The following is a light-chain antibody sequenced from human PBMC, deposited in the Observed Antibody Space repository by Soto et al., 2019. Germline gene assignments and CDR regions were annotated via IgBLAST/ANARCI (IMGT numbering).Light chain of an antibody. CDR2: DVS. J-gene: IGLJ1*01. Sequence: SALTQPRSVSGSPGQSVTISCTGTSSDVGGYNYVSWYQQYPGKAPKLMIYDVSKRPSGVPDRFSGSKSGNTASLTISGLQAEDEADYYCCSYAGIYTYVFGTGTKLTVL. CDR1: SSDVGGYNY. CDR3: CSYAGIYTYV. V-gene: IGLV2-11*01.